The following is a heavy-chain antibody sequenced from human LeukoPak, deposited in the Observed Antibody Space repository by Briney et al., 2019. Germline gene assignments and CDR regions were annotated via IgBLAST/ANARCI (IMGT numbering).Heavy chain of an antibody. Sequence: GESLKISCKGSGYSFARYWIGWVRQMPGKGLEWMGIIYPGDYDTRYSPSFQGQVTISADKSISTAYLQWSSLKASDTAMYYCARHRRYSSSSPGKYYYYMDVWGKGTTVTVSS. CDR3: ARHRRYSSSSPGKYYYYMDV. V-gene: IGHV5-51*01. CDR2: IYPGDYDT. D-gene: IGHD6-6*01. J-gene: IGHJ6*03. CDR1: GYSFARYW.